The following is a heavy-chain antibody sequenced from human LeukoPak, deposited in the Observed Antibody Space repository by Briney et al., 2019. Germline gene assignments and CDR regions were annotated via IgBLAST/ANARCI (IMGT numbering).Heavy chain of an antibody. J-gene: IGHJ4*02. CDR1: GGTFSSYA. Sequence: SVKVSCKASGGTFSSYAISWVRQAPGQGLEWMGGIIPIFGIANYAQKFQGRVTITADESTSTAYMELSSLRSEDTAVYYCARGPPYYYDSSGYYPYWGQGTLVTVSS. D-gene: IGHD3-22*01. CDR2: IIPIFGIA. CDR3: ARGPPYYYDSSGYYPY. V-gene: IGHV1-69*13.